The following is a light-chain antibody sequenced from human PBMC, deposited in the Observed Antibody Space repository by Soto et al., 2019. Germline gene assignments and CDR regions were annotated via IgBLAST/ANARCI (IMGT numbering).Light chain of an antibody. V-gene: IGKV1-33*01. CDR3: QHYDNLLLT. J-gene: IGKJ4*01. Sequence: DIQMTQSPSSLSVSVGDRVTITCQASQDINTYLNWYQQKPGKAPNLLIYDASKLETGVPSRFSGGGSGTDFTFTVTSLQPEDIATYFCQHYDNLLLTFGGGTNVEL. CDR2: DAS. CDR1: QDINTY.